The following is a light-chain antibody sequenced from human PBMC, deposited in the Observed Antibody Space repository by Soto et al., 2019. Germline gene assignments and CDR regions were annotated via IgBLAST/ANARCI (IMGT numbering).Light chain of an antibody. CDR2: EAS. J-gene: IGKJ2*03. CDR1: QSIYKW. CDR3: QHHVGYPYS. Sequence: DTQMTQSPSTLSASVGDRVTITCRASQSIYKWLAWYQQKPGKAPKLLIYEASNLLSGVPSRFSVSGSGTEFTLTISSLQTDDFATYYCQHHVGYPYSFGQGTKLEI. V-gene: IGKV1-5*03.